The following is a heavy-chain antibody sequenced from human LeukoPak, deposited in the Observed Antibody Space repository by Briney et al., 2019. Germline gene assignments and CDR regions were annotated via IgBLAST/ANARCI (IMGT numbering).Heavy chain of an antibody. V-gene: IGHV1-18*01. CDR2: ISAYNGNT. CDR3: AREGYRSSGWSSWFDP. Sequence: GASVKVSCKASGYTFTSYGISWVRQAPGQGLEWMGWISAYNGNTNYAQKLQGRVTMTRDTSTSTVYMELSSLRSEDTAVYYCAREGYRSSGWSSWFDPWGQGTLVTVSS. J-gene: IGHJ5*02. CDR1: GYTFTSYG. D-gene: IGHD6-19*01.